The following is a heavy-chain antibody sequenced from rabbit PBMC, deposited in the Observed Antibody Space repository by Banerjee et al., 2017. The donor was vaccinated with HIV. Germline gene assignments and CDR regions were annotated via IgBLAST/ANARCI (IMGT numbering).Heavy chain of an antibody. Sequence: QSLEESGGDLVKPGASLTLTCTASGFSFSDNYVMCWVRQAPGKGLEWIGCIDSGGGNTYYASWAKGRFTISKTSSTVDLKMTSLTAADTATYFCARGCYGAGSACLWGPGTLVTVS. CDR1: GFSFSDNYV. V-gene: IGHV1S40*01. D-gene: IGHD4-2*01. J-gene: IGHJ4*01. CDR2: IDSGGGNT. CDR3: ARGCYGAGSACL.